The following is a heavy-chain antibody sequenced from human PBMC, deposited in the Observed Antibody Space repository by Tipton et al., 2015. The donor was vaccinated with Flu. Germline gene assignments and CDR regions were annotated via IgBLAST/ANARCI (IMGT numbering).Heavy chain of an antibody. CDR3: AIFKNPGH. D-gene: IGHD2/OR15-2a*01. V-gene: IGHV3-7*01. J-gene: IGHJ4*02. CDR2: INEDGSTT. Sequence: SLRLSCATSGFAFRNYWMLWVRQAPGKGLEWVANINEDGSTTYYLSSVRGRFTISRDNARNSVFLQMNSLRVEDTALYYCAIFKNPGHWGQGTLVTVSS. CDR1: GFAFRNYW.